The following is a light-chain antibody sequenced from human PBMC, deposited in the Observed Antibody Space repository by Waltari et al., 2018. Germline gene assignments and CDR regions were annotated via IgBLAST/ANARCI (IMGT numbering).Light chain of an antibody. CDR1: ALPKKY. J-gene: IGLJ1*01. Sequence: SYELTQPPSVSVSPGQTARITCSGDALPKKYAYWYQQKPGQAPVLVIYKGSERPSGIHARFSGSSSGTTVTLTISGVQAEDEADYYCQSADSSGNTYVFGIGTKVTVL. CDR2: KGS. CDR3: QSADSSGNTYV. V-gene: IGLV3-25*02.